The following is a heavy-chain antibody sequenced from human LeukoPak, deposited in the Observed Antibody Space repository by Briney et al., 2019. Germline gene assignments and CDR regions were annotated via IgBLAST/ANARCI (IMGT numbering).Heavy chain of an antibody. CDR1: GGSFSGYY. CDR3: ARHSGSSPHYFDY. Sequence: SETLFLTCAVYGGSFSGYYWSWLRQPPGKGLEWIGFIYYSGSTHYKSSLKSRVTISVDTSKNQFSLRLSSVTAADTAVYYCARHSGSSPHYFDYWGQGTLVTVSS. J-gene: IGHJ4*02. D-gene: IGHD1-26*01. V-gene: IGHV4-59*08. CDR2: IYYSGST.